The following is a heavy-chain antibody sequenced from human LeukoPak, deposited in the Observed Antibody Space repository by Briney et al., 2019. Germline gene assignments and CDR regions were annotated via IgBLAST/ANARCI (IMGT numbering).Heavy chain of an antibody. V-gene: IGHV1-2*02. CDR1: GYTFTSYD. CDR2: MNPNSGAT. D-gene: IGHD3-22*01. J-gene: IGHJ3*02. Sequence: ASVKVSCKASGYTFTSYDINWVRQATGQGLEWMGWMNPNSGATNYAQKFQGRVTMTKDTSISTAYMELSRLRSDDTAVYYCARGLGMIVVVITPDAFDIWGQGTMVTVSS. CDR3: ARGLGMIVVVITPDAFDI.